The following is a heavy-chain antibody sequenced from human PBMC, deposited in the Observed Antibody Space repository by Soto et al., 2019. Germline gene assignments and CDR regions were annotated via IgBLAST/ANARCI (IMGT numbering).Heavy chain of an antibody. CDR2: IYYSGST. CDR1: GGSISSSSYY. CDR3: ARRYSGYDRQFDY. V-gene: IGHV4-39*01. J-gene: IGHJ4*02. Sequence: SENLSLTCTVSGGSISSSSYYWGWIRQPPGNGLEWIGSIYYSGSTYYNPSLKSRVTISVDTSKNQFSLKLSSVTAADTAVYYCARRYSGYDRQFDYWGQGTLVTVSS. D-gene: IGHD5-12*01.